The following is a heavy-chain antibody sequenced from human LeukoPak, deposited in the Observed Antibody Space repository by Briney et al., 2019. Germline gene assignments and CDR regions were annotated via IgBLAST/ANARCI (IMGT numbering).Heavy chain of an antibody. Sequence: GGSLRLSCAASGFILIDFWMSWVRQAPGKGLEWVANIKQDGSEKYYVDSVKGRFTISRDNDKNSLYLQMNSLRAEDTAVYYCARIKMATLAGSCDSWGQGTLVTVSS. CDR1: GFILIDFW. V-gene: IGHV3-7*01. CDR2: IKQDGSEK. J-gene: IGHJ5*01. D-gene: IGHD5-24*01. CDR3: ARIKMATLAGSCDS.